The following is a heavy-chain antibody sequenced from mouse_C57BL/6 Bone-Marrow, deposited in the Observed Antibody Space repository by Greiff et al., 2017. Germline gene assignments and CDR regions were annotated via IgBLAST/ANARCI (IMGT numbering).Heavy chain of an antibody. CDR1: GYTFTSYW. J-gene: IGHJ2*01. Sequence: QVQLKQPGAELVKPGASVKMSCKASGYTFTSYWITWVKQRPGQGLEWIGDIYPGSGSTNYNEKFKSKATLTVDTSSSTAYMQLSSLTSEDSAVYYGAREDAYYYGSSLYFDYWGQGTTLTVSS. CDR3: AREDAYYYGSSLYFDY. D-gene: IGHD1-1*01. CDR2: IYPGSGST. V-gene: IGHV1-55*01.